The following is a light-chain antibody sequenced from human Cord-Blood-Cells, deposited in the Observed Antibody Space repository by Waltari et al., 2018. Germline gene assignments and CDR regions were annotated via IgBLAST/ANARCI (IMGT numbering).Light chain of an antibody. CDR1: SSDVGSYNR. J-gene: IGLJ2*01. V-gene: IGLV2-18*02. CDR2: EVS. CDR3: SSYTSSTTLV. Sequence: QSALTQPPSVSGSPGQSVTISCTGTSSDVGSYNRVSWYQQPPGTAPKLMIYEVSNRPSGVPDRFSGSKSCNTASLTISGLQAEDEADYYCSSYTSSTTLVFGGGTKLTVL.